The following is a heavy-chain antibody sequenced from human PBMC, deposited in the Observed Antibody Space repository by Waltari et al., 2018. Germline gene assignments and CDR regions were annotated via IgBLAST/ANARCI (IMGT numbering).Heavy chain of an antibody. J-gene: IGHJ3*02. CDR1: GFTFSSYS. Sequence: EVQLVESGGGLVKPGGSLRLSCAASGFTFSSYSMNWVRQAPGKGLEWVSSISSSSSYIYYADSVKGRFTISRDNAKNSLYLQMNSLRAEDTAVYYCARDSIRSGYSAFDIWGQGTMVTVSS. CDR3: ARDSIRSGYSAFDI. D-gene: IGHD3-22*01. CDR2: ISSSSSYI. V-gene: IGHV3-21*01.